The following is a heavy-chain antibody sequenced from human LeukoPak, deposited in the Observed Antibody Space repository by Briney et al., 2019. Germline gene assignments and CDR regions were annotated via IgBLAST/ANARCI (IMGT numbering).Heavy chain of an antibody. V-gene: IGHV3-23*01. CDR3: AVVRGVISDY. Sequence: GGSLRLSCAASGFTFSSYAMSWVRQAPGKGLEWVSAISGSGGSTYYADSVKDRFTISRDNSKNTLYLQMNSLRAEDTAVYYCAVVRGVISDYWGQGTLVTVSS. D-gene: IGHD3-10*01. CDR2: ISGSGGST. J-gene: IGHJ4*02. CDR1: GFTFSSYA.